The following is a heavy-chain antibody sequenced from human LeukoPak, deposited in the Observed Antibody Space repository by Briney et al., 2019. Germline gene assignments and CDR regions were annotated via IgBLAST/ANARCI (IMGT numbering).Heavy chain of an antibody. CDR2: ISNDGRHI. CDR1: GFIFTNNA. CDR3: ATVMGSSPSTAYFAY. Sequence: PGGSLRLSCGGSGFIFTNNAINWVRQTPGKGLEWLSAISNDGRHIYYTDSVKGRFTTSRDNSRNTVYLQMNGLRVEDTAVYYCATVMGSSPSTAYFAYWGRGTLVTVPS. J-gene: IGHJ4*02. D-gene: IGHD6-6*01. V-gene: IGHV3-23*01.